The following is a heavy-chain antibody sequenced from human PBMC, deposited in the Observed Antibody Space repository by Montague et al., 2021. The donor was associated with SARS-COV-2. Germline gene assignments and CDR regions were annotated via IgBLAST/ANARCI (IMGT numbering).Heavy chain of an antibody. D-gene: IGHD3-10*01. CDR3: ARLGLLWFGELWN. CDR1: GGSISSSTYY. CDR2: IYYSGST. V-gene: IGHV4-39*01. J-gene: IGHJ4*02. Sequence: SETLSLTCTVSGGSISSSTYYWGWIRQPPGKGLEWIGSIYYSGSTYYNPSPKSRVTISVDTSKNRFSLKLSSVTAADTAVYYCARLGLLWFGELWNWGQGTLVTVSS.